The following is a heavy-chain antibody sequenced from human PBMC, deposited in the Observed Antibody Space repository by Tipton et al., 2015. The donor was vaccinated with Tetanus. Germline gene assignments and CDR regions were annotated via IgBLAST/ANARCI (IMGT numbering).Heavy chain of an antibody. CDR3: ARGDGYYYFDV. J-gene: IGHJ2*01. V-gene: IGHV1-3*01. Sequence: QSGPEVKKPGASVKVSCKTSGFTFTSYALHWVRQAPGQRLEWMGWINGGSGKTRYSQKLQDRVTISRDASASTVSMELSSLRSEDTAIYYCARGDGYYYFDVWGCGTLVTVSS. CDR2: INGGSGKT. CDR1: GFTFTSYA.